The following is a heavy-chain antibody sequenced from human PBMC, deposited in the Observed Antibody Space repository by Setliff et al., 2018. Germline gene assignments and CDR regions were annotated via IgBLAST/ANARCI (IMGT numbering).Heavy chain of an antibody. V-gene: IGHV1-2*06. D-gene: IGHD3-10*01. CDR2: INPNSGGT. Sequence: GASVKVSCKASEYTFTGYYIHWVRQAPGQGLEWMGRINPNSGGTNYAQKFQGRVTTTRDTSISTAYMELSSLKSDDTAMYYCARGLLWFGEPQLDYWGQGALVTVSS. J-gene: IGHJ4*02. CDR3: ARGLLWFGEPQLDY. CDR1: EYTFTGYY.